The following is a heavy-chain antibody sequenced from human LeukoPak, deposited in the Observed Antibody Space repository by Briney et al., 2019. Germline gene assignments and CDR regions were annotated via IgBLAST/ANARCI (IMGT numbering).Heavy chain of an antibody. CDR2: IIPIFGTA. CDR3: ARAMTTAPRDAFDI. V-gene: IGHV1-69*13. CDR1: GGTLSSYA. J-gene: IGHJ3*02. D-gene: IGHD4-17*01. Sequence: ASVKLSCKASGGTLSSYAISWVRQAPGQGLEWKGGIIPIFGTATYAQKFQGRVTITADESTSTAYMELSSLRSEDTAVYYCARAMTTAPRDAFDIWGQGTMVTVSS.